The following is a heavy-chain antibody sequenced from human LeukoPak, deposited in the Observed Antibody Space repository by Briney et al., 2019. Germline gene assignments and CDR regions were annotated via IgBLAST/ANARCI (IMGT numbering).Heavy chain of an antibody. CDR3: AKEGYYGSGSFPDS. V-gene: IGHV3-30*02. J-gene: IGHJ4*02. CDR2: IRYDGSNK. Sequence: GGSLRLSCAASGFTFSSYGMHWVRQAPGKGLEWVAFIRYDGSNKYYADSVKGRFTISRDNSKNTLYLQMNSLRAEDTAVYYCAKEGYYGSGSFPDSWGQGTLVTVSS. D-gene: IGHD3-10*01. CDR1: GFTFSSYG.